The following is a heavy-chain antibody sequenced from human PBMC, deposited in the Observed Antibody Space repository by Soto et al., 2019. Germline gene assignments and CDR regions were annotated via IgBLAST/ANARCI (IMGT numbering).Heavy chain of an antibody. D-gene: IGHD3-22*01. CDR1: GFTFSSYA. J-gene: IGHJ4*02. CDR2: ISGSGGST. CDR3: AKDRSRITMIVVVMTFDY. V-gene: IGHV3-23*01. Sequence: GSLRLSCAASGFTFSSYAMSWVRQAPGKGLEWVSAISGSGGSTYYADSVKGRFTISRDNSKNTLYLQMNSLRAEDTAVYYCAKDRSRITMIVVVMTFDYWGQGTLVTVSS.